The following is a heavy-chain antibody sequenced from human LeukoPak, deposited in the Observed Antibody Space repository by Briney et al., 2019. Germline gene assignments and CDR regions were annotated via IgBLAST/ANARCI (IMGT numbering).Heavy chain of an antibody. Sequence: PSETLSLTCTVSGGSITSSNWWSWVRQPPGKGLEWIGEIYHSASTNYQASLKSRVTMSVDKSKDQFSLKLSSVTAADTAVYYCVKRGNVANFDSWGQGILVTVSS. CDR1: GGSITSSNW. J-gene: IGHJ4*02. D-gene: IGHD5-12*01. CDR3: VKRGNVANFDS. V-gene: IGHV4-4*02. CDR2: IYHSAST.